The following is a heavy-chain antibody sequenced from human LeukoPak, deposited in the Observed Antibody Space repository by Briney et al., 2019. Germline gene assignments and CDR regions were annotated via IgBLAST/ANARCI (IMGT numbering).Heavy chain of an antibody. V-gene: IGHV3-48*03. CDR2: ITSDNSM. D-gene: IGHD2-21*02. Sequence: GWSLRLSCAASGIIFSNCERNWGRQAPGKGLEWLTYITSDNSMTYADSVKGRFSISRDVATGSLFLQMNSLRADDTAVYYCVRGSDCINGACYSYNWFDLWGQGALVTVSS. CDR1: GIIFSNCE. CDR3: VRGSDCINGACYSYNWFDL. J-gene: IGHJ5*02.